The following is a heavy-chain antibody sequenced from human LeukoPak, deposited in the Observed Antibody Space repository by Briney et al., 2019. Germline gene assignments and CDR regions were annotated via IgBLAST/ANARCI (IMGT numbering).Heavy chain of an antibody. CDR1: GGSISSYY. Sequence: SETLSLTCTVSGGSISSYYWSWIRQPPGKGLEWIGYIYYSGSTNYNPSLKSRVTISVDTSKNQFSLKLSSVTAADTAVYYCARGGGGYALGYWGQGTLVTVSS. D-gene: IGHD2-2*01. CDR3: ARGGGGYALGY. J-gene: IGHJ4*02. V-gene: IGHV4-59*01. CDR2: IYYSGST.